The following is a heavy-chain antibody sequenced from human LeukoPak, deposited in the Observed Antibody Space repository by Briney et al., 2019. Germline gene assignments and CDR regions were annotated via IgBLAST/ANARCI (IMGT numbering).Heavy chain of an antibody. J-gene: IGHJ4*02. CDR2: IYYSGSS. CDR1: GGSISSYY. CDR3: ARHDSISLTSYFDY. Sequence: KSSETLSLTCTVPGGSISSYYWNWIRQPPGKGLEFIGYIYYSGSSNYNPSLKSRVTISVDPSKNQFSLRLSSVTAADTAVYYCARHDSISLTSYFDYWGQGTLVTVSS. V-gene: IGHV4-59*08. D-gene: IGHD1-14*01.